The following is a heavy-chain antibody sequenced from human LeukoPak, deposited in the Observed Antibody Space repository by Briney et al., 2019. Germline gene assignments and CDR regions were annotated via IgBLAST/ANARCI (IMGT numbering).Heavy chain of an antibody. Sequence: PGGSLRLSCAASGFTFSSYGMHWIRQAPGKGLEWVAVISYDGSNKYYADSVKGRFTISRDNSKNTLYLQMNSLRAEDTAVYYCAKDALGYCSGGSCSTRGWFDPWGQGTLVTVSS. CDR1: GFTFSSYG. V-gene: IGHV3-30*18. CDR3: AKDALGYCSGGSCSTRGWFDP. J-gene: IGHJ5*02. CDR2: ISYDGSNK. D-gene: IGHD2-15*01.